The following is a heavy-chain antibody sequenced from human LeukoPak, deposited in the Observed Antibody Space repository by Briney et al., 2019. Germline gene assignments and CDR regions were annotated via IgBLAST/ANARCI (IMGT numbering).Heavy chain of an antibody. CDR2: MSSSDDGR. D-gene: IGHD2-15*01. V-gene: IGHV3-23*01. CDR1: GFTFSSYG. J-gene: IGHJ4*02. Sequence: GGSLRLSCAASGFTFSSYGMHWVRQAPGKGLEWVSAMSSSDDGRYYAASVRGRFTISRDTSRSTLYLQMNSLRAEDAAVYYCAKAPVTSCRGAFCYPFDYWGQGTLVTVSS. CDR3: AKAPVTSCRGAFCYPFDY.